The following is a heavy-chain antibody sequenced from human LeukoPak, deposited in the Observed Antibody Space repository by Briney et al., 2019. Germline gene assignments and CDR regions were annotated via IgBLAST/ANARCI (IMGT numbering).Heavy chain of an antibody. CDR2: IYYSGIT. V-gene: IGHV4-39*01. D-gene: IGHD1-14*01. Sequence: SETLSLTCTVSGGSISSSLYYWGWIRQPPGKGLEWIGSIYYSGITYYNPSLKSWITISVDTSNNQFSLKLSSVTAADTAVYYCARPKFNYGTRYFDYWGQGTLVTVSS. J-gene: IGHJ4*02. CDR1: GGSISSSLYY. CDR3: ARPKFNYGTRYFDY.